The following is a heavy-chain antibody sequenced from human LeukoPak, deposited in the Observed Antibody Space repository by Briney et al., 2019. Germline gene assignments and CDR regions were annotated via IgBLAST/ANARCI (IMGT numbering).Heavy chain of an antibody. J-gene: IGHJ4*02. V-gene: IGHV3-23*01. CDR3: AKERPNIAARPVDY. CDR1: GFTFSNHA. D-gene: IGHD6-6*01. CDR2: ISATGGTT. Sequence: GGSLRLSCAASGFTFSNHAMSWVRQDSGKGMEWVSLISATGGTTYYGDSVKGRFTISRDNSKNTLYLQMNSLRAEDTAVYYCAKERPNIAARPVDYWGQGTLVTVAS.